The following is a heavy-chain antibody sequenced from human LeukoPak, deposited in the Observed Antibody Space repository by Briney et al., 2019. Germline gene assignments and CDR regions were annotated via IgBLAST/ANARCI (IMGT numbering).Heavy chain of an antibody. CDR2: IYYSGST. CDR3: ARVGIAARPFDY. D-gene: IGHD6-6*01. V-gene: IGHV4-59*01. CDR1: GGSMNSYY. J-gene: IGHJ4*02. Sequence: SETLSLTCSVSGGSMNSYYWSWIRQSPGKGLEWIGYIYYSGSTNYNPSLKSRVTISVDTSKNQFSLKLSSVTAADTAVYYCARVGIAARPFDYWGQGTLVTVSS.